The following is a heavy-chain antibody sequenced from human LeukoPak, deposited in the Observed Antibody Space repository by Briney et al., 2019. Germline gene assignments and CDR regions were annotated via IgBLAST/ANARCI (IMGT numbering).Heavy chain of an antibody. Sequence: SETLSLTCAVHGGSFSGYYWSWIRQPPGKGREWIGEINHSGSTNYNPSLKSRVTISVDTSKSHLSLKLSSVTAADTAVYYCARGGWFGVSDYWGQGTLVTVSS. J-gene: IGHJ4*02. CDR2: INHSGST. CDR1: GGSFSGYY. CDR3: ARGGWFGVSDY. D-gene: IGHD3-10*01. V-gene: IGHV4-34*01.